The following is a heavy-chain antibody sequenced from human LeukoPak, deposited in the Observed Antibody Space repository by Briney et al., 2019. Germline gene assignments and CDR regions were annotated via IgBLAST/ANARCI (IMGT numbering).Heavy chain of an antibody. D-gene: IGHD5-24*01. CDR2: IYYSGST. V-gene: IGHV4-59*01. CDR3: ARVGRYGYNLEYFDY. CDR1: GGSISSYY. J-gene: IGHJ4*02. Sequence: SETLSLTCTVSGGSISSYYWSWIRQPPGKGLEWIGYIYYSGSTNYNPSLKSRVTISVDTSKNQFSLKLSSVTAVDTAVYYCARVGRYGYNLEYFDYWGQGTLVTVSS.